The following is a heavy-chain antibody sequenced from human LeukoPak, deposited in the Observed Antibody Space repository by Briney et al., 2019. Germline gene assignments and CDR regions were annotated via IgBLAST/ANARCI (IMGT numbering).Heavy chain of an antibody. CDR3: AKGRTEWELREIDY. J-gene: IGHJ4*02. CDR2: ISGGGGST. CDR1: GFTFSSYA. V-gene: IGHV3-23*01. Sequence: PGGSLRLSCAASGFTFSSYAMSWVRQAPGKGLEWVSAISGGGGSTYYADSVKGRFTISRDNSKNTLYLQMNSLRAEDTAVYYCAKGRTEWELREIDYSGQGTLVTVFS. D-gene: IGHD1-26*01.